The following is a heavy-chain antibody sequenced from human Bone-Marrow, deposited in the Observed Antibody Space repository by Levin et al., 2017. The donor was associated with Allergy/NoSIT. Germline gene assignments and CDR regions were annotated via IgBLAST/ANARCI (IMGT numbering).Heavy chain of an antibody. Sequence: PGESLKISCKASGYTFTSYGISWVRQAPGQGLEWMGWISAYNGNTNYAQKLQGRVTMTTDTSPSTAFMELRSLRSDDTAGYYWARNFHGDYAESGLNFDYWGQGTLVTVSS. V-gene: IGHV1-18*01. J-gene: IGHJ4*02. D-gene: IGHD4-17*01. CDR1: GYTFTSYG. CDR3: ARNFHGDYAESGLNFDY. CDR2: ISAYNGNT.